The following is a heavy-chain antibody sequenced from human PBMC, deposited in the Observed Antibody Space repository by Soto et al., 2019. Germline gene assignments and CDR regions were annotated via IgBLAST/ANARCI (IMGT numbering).Heavy chain of an antibody. CDR1: GGSISSGAYY. J-gene: IGHJ3*02. CDR3: ARNPSHLCASTSCRASDI. Sequence: SETLSLTCSVSGGSISSGAYYWNWIRQHPRKGLEWIGYIYYSGTTYYNPSLGSRVSISADTSKNQFSLKLNSVTVADTAVYYCARNPSHLCASTSCRASDIWGQGTMVTVSS. D-gene: IGHD2-2*01. V-gene: IGHV4-31*03. CDR2: IYYSGTT.